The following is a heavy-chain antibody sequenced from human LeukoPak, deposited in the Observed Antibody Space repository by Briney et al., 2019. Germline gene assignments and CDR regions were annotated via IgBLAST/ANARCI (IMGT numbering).Heavy chain of an antibody. D-gene: IGHD5-18*01. J-gene: IGHJ4*02. CDR3: ATGGQLWLHGYFDY. Sequence: PGGSLRLSCAASGFTFSSYEMNWVRQAPGKGLEWVSYISSSGSTIYYADSVKGRFTISRDNAKNSLYLQMNSLRAEDTAVYYCATGGQLWLHGYFDYWGQGTLVTVSS. V-gene: IGHV3-48*03. CDR2: ISSSGSTI. CDR1: GFTFSSYE.